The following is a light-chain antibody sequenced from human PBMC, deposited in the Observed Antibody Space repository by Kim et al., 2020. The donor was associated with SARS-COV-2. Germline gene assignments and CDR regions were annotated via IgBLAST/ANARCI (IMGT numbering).Light chain of an antibody. CDR2: GAS. Sequence: EVVMTQSPATLSVSPGERVTLYCRASQSVNNRLAWYQQKPGQAPRLLIYGASTRATGVPGRFSGSGSETEFTLTISSLQSEDVAIYYCQQYKNWPPYTFGQGTKLE. J-gene: IGKJ2*01. V-gene: IGKV3-15*01. CDR1: QSVNNR. CDR3: QQYKNWPPYT.